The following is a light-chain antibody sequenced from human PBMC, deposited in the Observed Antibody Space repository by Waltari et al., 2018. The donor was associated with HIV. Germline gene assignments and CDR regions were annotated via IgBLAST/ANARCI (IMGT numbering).Light chain of an antibody. CDR3: MQGLQTPQVT. CDR1: QNINRH. Sequence: DIQMTQSPSSLSASVGDRVTITCRASQNINRHLNWFQQKSGKAPRLLIYGASSLQDGVPSRFSGSGSGTDFTLKINRVEAEDVGIYYCMQGLQTPQVTFGGGTKVEIK. J-gene: IGKJ4*01. V-gene: IGKV1-39*01. CDR2: GAS.